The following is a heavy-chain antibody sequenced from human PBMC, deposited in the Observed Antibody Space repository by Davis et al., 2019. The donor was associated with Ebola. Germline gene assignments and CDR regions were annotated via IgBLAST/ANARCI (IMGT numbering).Heavy chain of an antibody. CDR1: GYTFTGYH. CDR3: ARGGRTLSDYSSSWYQSHYPYYGMDV. D-gene: IGHD6-13*01. CDR2: INTGKGNT. V-gene: IGHV1-3*04. J-gene: IGHJ6*04. Sequence: ASVKVSCKASGYTFTGYHMHWVRQAPGQRLEWVGWINTGKGNTKYSQQFQGRVTITRDTSASTAYMELSSLRSEDTAVYYCARGGRTLSDYSSSWYQSHYPYYGMDVWGKGTTVTVSS.